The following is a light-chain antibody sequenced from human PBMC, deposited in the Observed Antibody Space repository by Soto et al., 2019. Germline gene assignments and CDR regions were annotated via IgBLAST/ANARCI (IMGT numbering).Light chain of an antibody. Sequence: DFQMTQSPSTLSASVGERVTITCRASQSVSTLLAWYQQKPGKAPKLLIYAAPTLQSGAPSRFSGSGSGTEFALTISSLQPEDSATYYCQQLKSYPLTFGGGTKVDIK. J-gene: IGKJ4*01. CDR1: QSVSTL. CDR2: AAP. V-gene: IGKV1-9*01. CDR3: QQLKSYPLT.